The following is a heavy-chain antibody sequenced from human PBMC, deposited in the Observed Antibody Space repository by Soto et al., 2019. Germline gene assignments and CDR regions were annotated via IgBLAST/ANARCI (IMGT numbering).Heavy chain of an antibody. CDR3: ARRSTWFGAFDI. Sequence: QVQLVESGGGVVQPGRSLRLSCAASGFTFSSYGMHWVRQAPGKGLEWVAVIWYDGSNKYYADSVKGRFTISRDNSKNTVYLEMNSLRGEDTAVYYCARRSTWFGAFDIWGQGTMVTVSS. CDR2: IWYDGSNK. D-gene: IGHD3-16*01. J-gene: IGHJ3*02. V-gene: IGHV3-33*01. CDR1: GFTFSSYG.